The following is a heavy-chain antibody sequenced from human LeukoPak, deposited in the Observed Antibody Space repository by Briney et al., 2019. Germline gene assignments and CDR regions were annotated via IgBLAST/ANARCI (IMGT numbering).Heavy chain of an antibody. D-gene: IGHD3-22*01. CDR3: ATGRFGDSSGYYSYYYYMDV. V-gene: IGHV3-23*01. CDR2: IRGSGGNT. J-gene: IGHJ6*03. Sequence: PGGSLRLSCAASGFTFSNYGMSWVRQAPGKGLEGVSGIRGSGGNTYYADSVKGRFTISRDNSKNTLYLQMNSLRAEDTAVYYCATGRFGDSSGYYSYYYYMDVWGKGTTVTISS. CDR1: GFTFSNYG.